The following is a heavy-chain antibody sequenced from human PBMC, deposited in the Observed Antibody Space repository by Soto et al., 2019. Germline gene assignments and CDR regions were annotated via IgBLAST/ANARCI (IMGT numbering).Heavy chain of an antibody. J-gene: IGHJ6*03. V-gene: IGHV3-11*01. Sequence: PGGSLRLSCAASGFTFSDYYMSWIRQAPGKGLEWVSYISSSGSTIYYADSVKGRFTISRDNAKNSLYLQMNSLRAEDTAVYYCARDATMVRGVGPPYYMDVWGKGTTVTVSS. D-gene: IGHD3-10*01. CDR3: ARDATMVRGVGPPYYMDV. CDR1: GFTFSDYY. CDR2: ISSSGSTI.